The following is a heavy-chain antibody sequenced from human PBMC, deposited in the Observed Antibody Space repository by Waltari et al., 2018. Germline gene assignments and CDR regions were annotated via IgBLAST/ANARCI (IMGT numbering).Heavy chain of an antibody. Sequence: EVQLVESGGGLVQPGGSLRLSCAASGFTFSSYSMNWVRQAPGKGLEWVSYISSSSSTIYYADSVKGRFTISRDNAKNSLYLQMNSLRAEDTAVYYCARDLVVTMVQGVDYWGQGTLVTVSS. J-gene: IGHJ4*02. CDR3: ARDLVVTMVQGVDY. V-gene: IGHV3-48*01. CDR1: GFTFSSYS. D-gene: IGHD3-10*01. CDR2: ISSSSSTI.